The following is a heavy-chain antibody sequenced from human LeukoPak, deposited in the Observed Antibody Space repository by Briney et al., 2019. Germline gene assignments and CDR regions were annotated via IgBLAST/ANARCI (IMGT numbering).Heavy chain of an antibody. V-gene: IGHV4-34*01. CDR2: LNHSGST. CDR1: GGSFSGYY. J-gene: IGHJ4*02. CDR3: ASSTSGRGDFDY. Sequence: SETLSLTCTVYGGSFSGYYWSWIRQPPGKGLEWIGDLNHSGSTNYNPSLKSRVTISLDTSKNHFSLKLSSVTAADTAVYYCASSTSGRGDFDYWGQGTLVTVPS. D-gene: IGHD2-2*01.